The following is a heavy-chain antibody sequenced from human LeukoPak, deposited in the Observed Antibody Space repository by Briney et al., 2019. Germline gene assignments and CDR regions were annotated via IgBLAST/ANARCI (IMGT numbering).Heavy chain of an antibody. D-gene: IGHD4-11*01. Sequence: GGSLRLSCAASGFTFSGSAMHWVRQASGKGLEWVGRIRSKANSYATAYAASVKGRFTISRDDSKYTAYLQMNSLKTEDTAVYYCAKDLDYTTYGYYFDYWGQGTLVTVSS. CDR1: GFTFSGSA. J-gene: IGHJ4*02. CDR2: IRSKANSYAT. CDR3: AKDLDYTTYGYYFDY. V-gene: IGHV3-73*01.